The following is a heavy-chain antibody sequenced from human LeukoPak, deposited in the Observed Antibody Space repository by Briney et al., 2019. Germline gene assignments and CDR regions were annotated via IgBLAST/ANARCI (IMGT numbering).Heavy chain of an antibody. CDR1: GYSISNGYY. J-gene: IGHJ4*02. D-gene: IGHD3-3*01. CDR3: ARGAEYYAIWRGYAGYSDY. CDR2: IYHRGST. Sequence: SETLSLTCTVSGYSISNGYYWGWIRQPPGKGLEWVGSIYHRGSTYYNPSLRSRVTISLDRSEKKFSLKLTSVTAADTAVYFCARGAEYYAIWRGYAGYSDYWGQGISVTVSS. V-gene: IGHV4-38-2*02.